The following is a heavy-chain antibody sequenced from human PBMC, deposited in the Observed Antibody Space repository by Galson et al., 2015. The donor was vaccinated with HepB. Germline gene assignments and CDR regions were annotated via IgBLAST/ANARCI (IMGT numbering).Heavy chain of an antibody. CDR1: GFTFSTYG. Sequence: SLRLSCAASGFTFSTYGMHWVRQAPGKGLEWVAVISYDGSDKYFADSVKGRFTISRDNSKNTLYLQVNSLRVEDTAVYYCATVVTATHYYYYGMDVWGQGTTVTVSS. J-gene: IGHJ6*02. CDR2: ISYDGSDK. V-gene: IGHV3-30*03. CDR3: ATVVTATHYYYYGMDV. D-gene: IGHD2-21*02.